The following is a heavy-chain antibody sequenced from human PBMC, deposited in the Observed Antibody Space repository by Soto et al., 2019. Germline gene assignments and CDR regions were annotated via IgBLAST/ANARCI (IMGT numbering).Heavy chain of an antibody. CDR1: GFTFSSYS. CDR2: ISSSSSYI. J-gene: IGHJ6*03. Sequence: EVQLVESGGGLVKPGGSLRLSCVVSGFTFSSYSMNWVRQAPGKGLEWVSSISSSSSYIYYADSVKGRFTISRDNAKNSLYLQMNSRRAEDTAVYYCARKRAGGLNSYYYMDVWGKGTTVTVSS. CDR3: ARKRAGGLNSYYYMDV. D-gene: IGHD1-26*01. V-gene: IGHV3-21*01.